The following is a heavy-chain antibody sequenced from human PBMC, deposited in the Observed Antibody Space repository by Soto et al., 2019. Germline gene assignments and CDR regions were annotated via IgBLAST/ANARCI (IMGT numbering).Heavy chain of an antibody. Sequence: QMQLVQSGPEVKKPGTSVKVSCKASGFTLNTSAVQWVRQARGQRLEWIGWIVVGSGNTNYAQKFQERVTITRDMSTNTAYMELSSLRFEDTAVYYCAAGYSSSWYGRDYWGLGTLVTVSS. V-gene: IGHV1-58*01. CDR2: IVVGSGNT. D-gene: IGHD6-13*01. CDR1: GFTLNTSA. CDR3: AAGYSSSWYGRDY. J-gene: IGHJ4*02.